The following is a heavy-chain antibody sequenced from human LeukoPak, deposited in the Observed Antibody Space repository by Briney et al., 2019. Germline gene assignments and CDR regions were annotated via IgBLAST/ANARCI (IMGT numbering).Heavy chain of an antibody. D-gene: IGHD5-12*01. CDR1: RFTISKYW. J-gene: IGHJ5*02. Sequence: GGSLRLSCVGSRFTISKYWMHWVRQAPGTGLVWVSRIHPDGSITTYADSVKGRFTITRDNAENTLYLQMNSLRAEDTGVYYCAPQQAYSPYNWFDPWGQGTLVTVSS. CDR2: IHPDGSIT. CDR3: APQQAYSPYNWFDP. V-gene: IGHV3-74*03.